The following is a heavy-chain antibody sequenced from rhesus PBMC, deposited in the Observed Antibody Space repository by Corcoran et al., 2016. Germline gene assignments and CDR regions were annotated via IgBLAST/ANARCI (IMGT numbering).Heavy chain of an antibody. V-gene: IGHV4-93*02. CDR2: WNGSGGST. D-gene: IGHD6-13*01. J-gene: IGHJ4*01. CDR3: ARRGYSSWFLFFDH. CDR1: GGSISRSNW. Sequence: QVQLQESGPAVVKPSEPLSLTGAVSGGSISRSNWWSWIRQSQGKGGEGSGGWNGSGGSTEYNPTRKSRVTIARDTPKTQCSLKLSSVTAADAAVYYCARRGYSSWFLFFDHWGQGVLVTVSS.